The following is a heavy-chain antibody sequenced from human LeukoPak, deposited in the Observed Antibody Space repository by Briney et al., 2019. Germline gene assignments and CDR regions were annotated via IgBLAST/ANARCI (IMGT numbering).Heavy chain of an antibody. V-gene: IGHV1-69*05. CDR2: VIPIFGTA. D-gene: IGHD6-6*01. Sequence: SVKVSCKASGGTFSSYAISWVRQAPGQGLEWMGGVIPIFGTANYAQKFQGRVTITTDESTSTAYMELSSLRSEDTAVYYCARGLFEYSSSPTFDYWGQGPLVTVSS. CDR1: GGTFSSYA. J-gene: IGHJ4*02. CDR3: ARGLFEYSSSPTFDY.